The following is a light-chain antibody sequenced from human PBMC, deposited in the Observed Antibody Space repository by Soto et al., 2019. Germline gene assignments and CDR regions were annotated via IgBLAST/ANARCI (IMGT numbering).Light chain of an antibody. J-gene: IGKJ5*01. Sequence: EIVLAQSPAPLSLSPGEKATLSRRASQSVSISLAWYQQKPGQAPRLLIYDASNRATGVPARFSGSGSGTDFTLTVSSLEPEDFALYYCQQRSNWPPEITFGQGTRLEIK. CDR1: QSVSIS. CDR2: DAS. V-gene: IGKV3-11*01. CDR3: QQRSNWPPEIT.